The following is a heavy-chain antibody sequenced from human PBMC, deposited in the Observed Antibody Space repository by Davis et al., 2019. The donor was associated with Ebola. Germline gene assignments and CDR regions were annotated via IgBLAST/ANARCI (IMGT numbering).Heavy chain of an antibody. CDR3: TTTVVTHGRTFDI. J-gene: IGHJ3*02. CDR1: GFTFSGSA. CDR2: IRSKANSYAT. V-gene: IGHV3-73*01. D-gene: IGHD4-23*01. Sequence: GESLKISCAASGFTFSGSAMHWVRRASGKGLEWVGRIRSKANSYATAYAASVKGRFTISRDDSKNTAYLQMNSLKTEDTAVYYCTTTVVTHGRTFDIWGQGTMVTVSS.